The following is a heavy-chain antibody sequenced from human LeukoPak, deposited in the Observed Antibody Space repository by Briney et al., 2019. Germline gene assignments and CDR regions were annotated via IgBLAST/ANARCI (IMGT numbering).Heavy chain of an antibody. CDR2: ISWNSGSI. J-gene: IGHJ6*02. Sequence: GGSLRLSCAASGFTFDDYAMPWVRQAPGKGLEWVSGISWNSGSIGYADSVKGRFTISRDNAKNSLYLQMNSLRAEDTALYYCAKDIGVLSSYGMDVWGQGTTVTVSS. CDR3: AKDIGVLSSYGMDV. CDR1: GFTFDDYA. V-gene: IGHV3-9*01. D-gene: IGHD2-8*01.